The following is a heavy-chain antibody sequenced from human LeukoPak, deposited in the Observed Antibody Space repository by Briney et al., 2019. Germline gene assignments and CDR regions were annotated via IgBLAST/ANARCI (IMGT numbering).Heavy chain of an antibody. CDR2: ISTYRGHT. CDR1: GYTFTNHG. CDR3: ARMGGWEQSDYEGNPDY. V-gene: IGHV1-18*01. D-gene: IGHD4-17*01. J-gene: IGHJ4*02. Sequence: ASVKVSCKTSGYTFTNHGITWVRQSPGQGLEWMGWISTYRGHTNYAQNLQGRVTMTTDTSTSTAYMELERHTSDDTAVYYCARMGGWEQSDYEGNPDYWGQGTLVTVSS.